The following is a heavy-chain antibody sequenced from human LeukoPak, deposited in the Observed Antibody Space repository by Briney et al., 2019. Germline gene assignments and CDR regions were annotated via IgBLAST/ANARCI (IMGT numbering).Heavy chain of an antibody. J-gene: IGHJ4*02. Sequence: ASVKVSCKASGYTFTNYLLHLVRQAPGQGLEWVGRITPSVDTTNYAQKFRDRVTMTRDTSTSTVYMELSSLRSEDTAVYHCVREESGGYFDYWGQGTLVTVSS. V-gene: IGHV1-46*01. D-gene: IGHD2-8*02. CDR1: GYTFTNYL. CDR3: VREESGGYFDY. CDR2: ITPSVDTT.